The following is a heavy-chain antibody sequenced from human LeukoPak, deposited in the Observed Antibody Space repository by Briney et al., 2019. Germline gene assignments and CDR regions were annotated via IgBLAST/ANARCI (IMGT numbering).Heavy chain of an antibody. CDR2: ISAYNGNT. V-gene: IGHV1-18*01. CDR3: ARVEVITMVRGVKSWFDP. Sequence: ASVKVSCKASGYTFTSYGISWVRQAPGQGLEWMGWISAYNGNTNYAQKLQGRVTMTIDTSTSTAYMELRSLRSDDTAVYYCARVEVITMVRGVKSWFDPWGQGTLVTVSS. J-gene: IGHJ5*02. D-gene: IGHD3-10*01. CDR1: GYTFTSYG.